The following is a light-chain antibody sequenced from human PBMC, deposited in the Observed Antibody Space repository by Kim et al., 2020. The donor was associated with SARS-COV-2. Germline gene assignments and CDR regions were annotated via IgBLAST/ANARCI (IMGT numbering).Light chain of an antibody. CDR3: QQFKNYPRT. J-gene: IGKJ1*01. CDR2: DVS. CDR1: QDITTA. Sequence: ASVGDRVTITCRASQDITTALAWYQQKPGKTPKHLMYDVSTLESGVASRFSGSGSGTDFTLTIDSLQPEDFATYYCQQFKNYPRTFGQGTKVDIK. V-gene: IGKV1D-13*01.